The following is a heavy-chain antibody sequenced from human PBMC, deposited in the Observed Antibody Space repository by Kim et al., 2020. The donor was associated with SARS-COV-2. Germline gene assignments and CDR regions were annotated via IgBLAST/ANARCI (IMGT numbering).Heavy chain of an antibody. V-gene: IGHV3-48*04. Sequence: GGSLRLSCAASGFTFSSYSMNWVRQAPGKGLEWVSYISSSSSTIYYADSVKGRFTISRDNAKNSLYLQMNSLRAEDTAVYYCARGDTAMGQYSTYGMDVWGQGTTVTVSS. D-gene: IGHD5-18*01. CDR3: ARGDTAMGQYSTYGMDV. J-gene: IGHJ6*02. CDR1: GFTFSSYS. CDR2: ISSSSSTI.